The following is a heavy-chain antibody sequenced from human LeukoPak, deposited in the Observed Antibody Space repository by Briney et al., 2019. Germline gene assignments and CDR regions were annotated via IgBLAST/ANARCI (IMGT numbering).Heavy chain of an antibody. V-gene: IGHV3-48*01. Sequence: RRSLRLSCAVSGFTLSSYSMNWVRQAPGKGLEWVSYISSISSTIYYADSVKGRFTISRDNDKYSLYLQMNSLRAEDTAVYYCARALRYFDWLATSPEYNWFDPWGQGTLVTVSS. D-gene: IGHD3-9*01. J-gene: IGHJ5*02. CDR1: GFTLSSYS. CDR3: ARALRYFDWLATSPEYNWFDP. CDR2: ISSISSTI.